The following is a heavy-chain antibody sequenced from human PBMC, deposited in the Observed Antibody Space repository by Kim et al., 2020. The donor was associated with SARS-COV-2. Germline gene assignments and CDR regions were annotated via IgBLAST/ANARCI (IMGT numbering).Heavy chain of an antibody. J-gene: IGHJ4*02. CDR1: GFTFSSYG. V-gene: IGHV3-30*18. D-gene: IGHD6-6*01. CDR2: ISYDGSNK. CDR3: AKVVPRIAARVLAPFDY. Sequence: GGSLRLSCAASGFTFSSYGMHWVRQAPGKGLEWVAVISYDGSNKYYADSVKGRFTISRDNSKNTLYLQMNSLRAEDTAVYYCAKVVPRIAARVLAPFDYWGQGTLVTVSS.